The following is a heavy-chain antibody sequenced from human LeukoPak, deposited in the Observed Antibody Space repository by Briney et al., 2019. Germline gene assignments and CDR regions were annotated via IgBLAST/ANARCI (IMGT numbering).Heavy chain of an antibody. CDR2: ISYDGNNK. CDR1: GFTFSYYS. J-gene: IGHJ4*01. D-gene: IGHD3-10*01. CDR3: AKESDGSGSYIDY. Sequence: GGSLRLSCAASGFTFSYYSMYWVRQAPGKGLEWVAVISYDGNNKYYADSVKGRFTISRDNSKNTLYLQMNSLRAEDTAVYYCAKESDGSGSYIDYWGHGTLVTVSS. V-gene: IGHV3-30-3*01.